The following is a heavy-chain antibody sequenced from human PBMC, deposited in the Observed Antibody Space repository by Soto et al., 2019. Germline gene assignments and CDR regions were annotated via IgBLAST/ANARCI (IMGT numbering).Heavy chain of an antibody. D-gene: IGHD4-17*01. CDR2: IYYSGST. CDR1: GGSISSSSYY. J-gene: IGHJ6*03. Sequence: SETLSLTCTVSGGSISSSSYYWGWIRQPPGKGLEWIGSIYYSGSTYYNPSLKSRVTISVDTSKNQFSLKLSSVTAADTAVYYCARLTPGADPSPYYYYYMDVWGKGTTVTVSS. V-gene: IGHV4-39*01. CDR3: ARLTPGADPSPYYYYYMDV.